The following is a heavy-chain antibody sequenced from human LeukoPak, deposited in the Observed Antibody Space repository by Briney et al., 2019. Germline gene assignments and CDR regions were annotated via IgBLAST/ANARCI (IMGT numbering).Heavy chain of an antibody. V-gene: IGHV4-59*01. D-gene: IGHD2-2*01. J-gene: IGHJ4*02. CDR3: ARARRDAAAYYFDY. CDR1: GGSISSYY. CDR2: IYYSGST. Sequence: PSETLSLTCTVSGGSISSYYWSWIRQPPGKGLEWIGYIYYSGSTNYNPSLKSRVTISVDTSKNQFSLKLSSVTAADTAVYYCARARRDAAAYYFDYWGQGTLVTVSS.